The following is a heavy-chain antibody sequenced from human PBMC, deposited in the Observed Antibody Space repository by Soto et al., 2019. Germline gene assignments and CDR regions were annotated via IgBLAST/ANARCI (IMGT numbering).Heavy chain of an antibody. D-gene: IGHD3-3*01. Sequence: GGSLRLSCAASGFTFSSYAMSWVRQAPGKGLEWVSAISGSGGSTYYADSVKGRFTISRDNSKNTLYLQMNSLRAEDTAVYYCAKVGYYDFWSGYYDYFDYWGQGTLVTVSS. CDR3: AKVGYYDFWSGYYDYFDY. CDR1: GFTFSSYA. CDR2: ISGSGGST. V-gene: IGHV3-23*01. J-gene: IGHJ4*02.